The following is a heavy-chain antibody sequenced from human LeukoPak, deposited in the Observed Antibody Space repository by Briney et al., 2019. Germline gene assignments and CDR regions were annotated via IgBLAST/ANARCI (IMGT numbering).Heavy chain of an antibody. V-gene: IGHV4-61*02. Sequence: SETLSLTCTVSGCSISSGDYYWSWIRQPAGKGLEWIVRIYTSGCTNYNPSLKSRATISVDTPKNQFSLKLSSVTAADTAVYYCARGRGSYCFTPPASFFDYWGQGTLVTVSS. CDR2: IYTSGCT. D-gene: IGHD1-26*01. CDR1: GCSISSGDYY. J-gene: IGHJ4*02. CDR3: ARGRGSYCFTPPASFFDY.